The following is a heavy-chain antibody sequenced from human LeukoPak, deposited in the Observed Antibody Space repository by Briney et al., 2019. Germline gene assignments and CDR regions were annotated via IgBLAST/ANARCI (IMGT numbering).Heavy chain of an antibody. CDR2: INHSGST. D-gene: IGHD3-3*01. CDR3: ARTNTYDFWSGYYIG. V-gene: IGHV4-34*01. CDR1: GGSFSGYY. J-gene: IGHJ4*02. Sequence: PSETLPLTCAVYGGSFSGYYWSWIRQPPGKGLEWIGEINHSGSTNYNPSLKSRVTISVDTSKNQFSLKLSSVTAADTAVYYCARTNTYDFWSGYYIGWGQGTLVTVSS.